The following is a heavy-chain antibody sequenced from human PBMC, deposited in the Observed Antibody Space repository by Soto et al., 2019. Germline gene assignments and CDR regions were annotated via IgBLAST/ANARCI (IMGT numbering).Heavy chain of an antibody. CDR3: ARTARIAARPGSSYYYYGMDD. CDR1: GGSISSGGYY. Sequence: PSETLSLTCTVSGGSISSGGYYWSWIRQHPGKGLEWIGYIYYSGSTYYNPSLKSRVTISVDTSKNQFSLKLSSVTAADTAVYYCARTARIAARPGSSYYYYGMDDWGQGTTVTVSS. V-gene: IGHV4-31*03. J-gene: IGHJ6*02. CDR2: IYYSGST. D-gene: IGHD6-6*01.